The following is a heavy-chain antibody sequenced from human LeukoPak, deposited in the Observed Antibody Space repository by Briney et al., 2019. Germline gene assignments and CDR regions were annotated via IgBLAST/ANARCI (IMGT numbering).Heavy chain of an antibody. CDR1: GGSSNNYY. CDR2: IYTSGST. D-gene: IGHD3-22*01. CDR3: ARESGYYYDTSGYTFDY. Sequence: SXXLSLTCTVSGGSSNNYYWSWIRQSAGKGLEWIGRIYTSGSTNYNPSLKSRVSISVDTSRNQFSLRLRSVTAADTAVYYCARESGYYYDTSGYTFDYWGQGILVTVSS. V-gene: IGHV4-4*07. J-gene: IGHJ4*02.